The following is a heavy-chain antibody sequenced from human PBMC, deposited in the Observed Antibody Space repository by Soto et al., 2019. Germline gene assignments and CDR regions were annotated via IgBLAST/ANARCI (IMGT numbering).Heavy chain of an antibody. J-gene: IGHJ4*02. CDR3: ATRPPGERYFGVFDW. D-gene: IGHD3-3*01. CDR2: INAGNGNT. Sequence: GASVKVSCKASGYTFTSYAMHWVRQAPGQRLEWMGWINAGNGNTKYSQKFQGRFTISRDNTKNSLYMQMNNLRAEDTAVYYCATRPPGERYFGVFDWWGQGTLVTVSS. CDR1: GYTFTSYA. V-gene: IGHV1-3*01.